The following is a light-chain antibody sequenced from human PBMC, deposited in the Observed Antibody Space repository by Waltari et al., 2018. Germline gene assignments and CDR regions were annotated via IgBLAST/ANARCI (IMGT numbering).Light chain of an antibody. J-gene: IGKJ2*01. Sequence: DVVMTQFPVSLPVTLGQPASISCRSSQSLVHSDGKSYLYWFQQRPGQSPRRLIYKAFNRDGGVPDRFSGTGSGTDFTLKISGVEAEDVGVYYCMQGTHWPYTFGQGTKLET. V-gene: IGKV2-30*02. CDR3: MQGTHWPYT. CDR2: KAF. CDR1: QSLVHSDGKSY.